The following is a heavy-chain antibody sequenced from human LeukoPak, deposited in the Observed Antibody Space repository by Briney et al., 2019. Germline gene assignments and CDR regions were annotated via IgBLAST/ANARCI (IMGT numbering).Heavy chain of an antibody. Sequence: ASVKVPCKASGYTFTGYYMHWVRQAPGQGLEWMGWINPNSGGTNYAQKFQGRVTMTRDTSISTAYMELSRLRSDDTAVYYCARVIHEFTVVGHSYYYYYMDVWGKGTTVTVSS. V-gene: IGHV1-2*02. J-gene: IGHJ6*03. CDR3: ARVIHEFTVVGHSYYYYYMDV. D-gene: IGHD4-17*01. CDR1: GYTFTGYY. CDR2: INPNSGGT.